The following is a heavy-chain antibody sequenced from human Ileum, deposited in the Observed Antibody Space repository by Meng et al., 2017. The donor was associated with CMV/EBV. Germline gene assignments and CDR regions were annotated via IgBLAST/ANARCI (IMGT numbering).Heavy chain of an antibody. CDR2: ISSSSTTI. Sequence: GGSLRLSCAASGFTFSSYSLNWVRQAPGKGLEWISYISSSSTTIYYADSVKGRFTTSRDNAKNSLYLQMNSLRAEDTAVYYCAREYSSSSGRSFDHWGQGTLVTVSS. V-gene: IGHV3-48*04. D-gene: IGHD6-6*01. J-gene: IGHJ4*02. CDR3: AREYSSSSGRSFDH. CDR1: GFTFSSYS.